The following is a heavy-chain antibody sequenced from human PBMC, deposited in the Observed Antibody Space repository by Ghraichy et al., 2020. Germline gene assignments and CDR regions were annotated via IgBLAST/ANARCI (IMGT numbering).Heavy chain of an antibody. Sequence: GGSLRLSCAASGFTFSTYGMHWVRQSPGKGLECVAVVSYDGSNKYYADSVKGRFTISRDNSKNTLYLQMYSLRAEDTAVYYCAKRSSIWPPDGDLDYWGQGTLVTVSS. CDR3: AKRSSIWPPDGDLDY. D-gene: IGHD6-13*01. CDR1: GFTFSTYG. CDR2: VSYDGSNK. J-gene: IGHJ4*02. V-gene: IGHV3-30*18.